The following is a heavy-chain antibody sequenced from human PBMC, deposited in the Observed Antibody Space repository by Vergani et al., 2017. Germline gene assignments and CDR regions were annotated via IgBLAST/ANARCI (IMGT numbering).Heavy chain of an antibody. Sequence: EVQLLESGGGLVQPGGSLRLSCAASGFPFSDHYMSWVRQAPGKGLEWISYMSSGDSIYYADSVKGRFTVSRDNTKNTLYLQMNSLRAEDTAVYYCARVGGYGNYMDVWGKGTTVTVSS. V-gene: IGHV3-69-1*02. J-gene: IGHJ6*03. CDR2: MSSGDSI. D-gene: IGHD5-12*01. CDR3: ARVGGYGNYMDV. CDR1: GFPFSDHY.